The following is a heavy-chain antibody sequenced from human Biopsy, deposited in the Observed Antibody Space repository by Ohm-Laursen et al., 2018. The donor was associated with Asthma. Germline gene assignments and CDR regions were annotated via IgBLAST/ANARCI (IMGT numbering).Heavy chain of an antibody. CDR2: MYYGETT. Sequence: SETLSLTCPVSGASITSSAYYWGWIRQPPGKGLEWIGSMYYGETTYYSPSLKSRVTISVEKSKNQYSRKLSSVTAADTAVYSCARHMKGVSVFDIWGQGTMVSVSS. CDR1: GASITSSAYY. J-gene: IGHJ3*02. D-gene: IGHD3-10*01. CDR3: ARHMKGVSVFDI. V-gene: IGHV4-39*07.